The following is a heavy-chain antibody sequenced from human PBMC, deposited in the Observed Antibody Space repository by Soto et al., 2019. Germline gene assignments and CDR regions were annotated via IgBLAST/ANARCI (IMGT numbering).Heavy chain of an antibody. V-gene: IGHV1-69*02. J-gene: IGHJ5*02. D-gene: IGHD2-8*01. CDR2: IIPILGKP. CDR3: ATDADLPYES. Sequence: QVQLVQSGAEVKKPGSSVKVSCKTSGGTFSSYTVNWVRQAPGQGPEWMGRIIPILGKPNYAQKFQGRVTITAATSTSTAYMEVTSLTSKDTAVYYCATDADLPYESWGQGPLVTVS. CDR1: GGTFSSYT.